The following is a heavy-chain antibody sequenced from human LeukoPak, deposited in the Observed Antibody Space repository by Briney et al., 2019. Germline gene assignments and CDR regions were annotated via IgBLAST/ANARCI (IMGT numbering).Heavy chain of an antibody. V-gene: IGHV1-8*01. Sequence: ASVKVSCKASGYTFTSYDINWVRQATGQGLEWMGWMNPNSGNTGYAQKFQGRVNMTRNTSISTAYMELSSLRSEDTAVYYCAKRIDFWSGYCFDYWGQGTLVTVSS. CDR3: AKRIDFWSGYCFDY. D-gene: IGHD3-3*01. J-gene: IGHJ4*02. CDR1: GYTFTSYD. CDR2: MNPNSGNT.